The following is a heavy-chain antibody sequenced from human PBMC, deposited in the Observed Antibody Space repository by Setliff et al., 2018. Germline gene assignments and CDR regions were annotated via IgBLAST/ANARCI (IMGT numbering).Heavy chain of an antibody. CDR3: ARAPPKIVVTVAALDY. CDR2: ISAYNGYI. CDR1: GYTFTSYG. V-gene: IGHV1-18*01. J-gene: IGHJ4*02. D-gene: IGHD2-15*01. Sequence: GASVKVSCKASGYTFTSYGITWVRQAPGQGLEWMAWISAYNGYIVYAQKFQGRVTVTTDTSMNTAYMELRSLRSDDTAVYYCARAPPKIVVTVAALDYWGQGALVTVSS.